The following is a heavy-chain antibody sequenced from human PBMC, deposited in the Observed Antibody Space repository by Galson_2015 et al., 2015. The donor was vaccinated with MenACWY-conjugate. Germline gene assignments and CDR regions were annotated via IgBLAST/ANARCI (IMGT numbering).Heavy chain of an antibody. CDR2: KSYDGSNQ. J-gene: IGHJ4*02. CDR3: AKGLDPRGFFGVVMDY. CDR1: GFNFSNYG. Sequence: SLRLSCAASGFNFSNYGMHWVRQAPGKGLEWVAVKSYDGSNQYYADSVKGRFTISRDNSKNRLSLQMNSLRVEDTAVYYCAKGLDPRGFFGVVMDYWGQGTLVAVSS. V-gene: IGHV3-30*18. D-gene: IGHD3-3*01.